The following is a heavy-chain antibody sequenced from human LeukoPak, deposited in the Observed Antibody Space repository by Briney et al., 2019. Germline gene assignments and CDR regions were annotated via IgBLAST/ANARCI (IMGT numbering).Heavy chain of an antibody. CDR3: ARVVAGIMDFDY. Sequence: SETLSLTCTVSGGSISSYYRSWIRQPPGKGLEWIGYIYYSGSTNYNPSLKSRVTISVDTSKNQFSLKLSSVTAADTAVYYCARVVAGIMDFDYWGQGTLVTVSS. CDR1: GGSISSYY. J-gene: IGHJ4*02. CDR2: IYYSGST. V-gene: IGHV4-59*01. D-gene: IGHD6-19*01.